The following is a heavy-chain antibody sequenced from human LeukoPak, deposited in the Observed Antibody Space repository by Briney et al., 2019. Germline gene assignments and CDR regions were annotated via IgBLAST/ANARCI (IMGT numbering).Heavy chain of an antibody. CDR3: ARDLQLERRYYYYGMDV. D-gene: IGHD1-1*01. V-gene: IGHV3-21*01. CDR1: GFTFSSYS. CDR2: ISSSSSYI. Sequence: PGGSLRLSCAASGFTFSSYSMNWVRQAPGKGLEWVSSISSSSSYIYYADSVKGRFTISRDNAKNSLYLQMNSLRAEDTAVYYCARDLQLERRYYYYGMDVWGQGTTVTVSS. J-gene: IGHJ6*02.